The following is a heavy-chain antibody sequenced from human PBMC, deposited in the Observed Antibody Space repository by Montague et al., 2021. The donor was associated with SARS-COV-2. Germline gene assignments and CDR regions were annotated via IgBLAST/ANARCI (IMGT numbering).Heavy chain of an antibody. CDR1: GASMKSYY. CDR3: ARVEGMIGGITHFDY. Sequence: SETLSLTCSVSGASMKSYYYTWVRQSPGKGLQWFGYTYYSGSTSXDPSLQSRLTMTVDTSKNQFTLRLMSVTAADSAVYYCARVEGMIGGITHFDYWGQGLPVTVSS. J-gene: IGHJ4*02. V-gene: IGHV4-59*01. CDR2: TYYSGST. D-gene: IGHD2-21*01.